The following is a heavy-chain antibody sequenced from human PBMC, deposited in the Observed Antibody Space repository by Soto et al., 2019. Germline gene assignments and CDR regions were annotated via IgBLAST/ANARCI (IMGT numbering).Heavy chain of an antibody. J-gene: IGHJ5*01. D-gene: IGHD3-16*02. V-gene: IGHV1-8*01. CDR2: MNPNSGNT. Sequence: QVQLVQSGAEVKTPGASVKVSCKASGYTFATYDMNWVRQAPGQGLEWMGWMNPNSGNTGYAQKFQGRLTMTRDTALSVAHMELSSLRNEDTAVYYCARSYGYNFNWLDSWGQGTLVTVSA. CDR3: ARSYGYNFNWLDS. CDR1: GYTFATYD.